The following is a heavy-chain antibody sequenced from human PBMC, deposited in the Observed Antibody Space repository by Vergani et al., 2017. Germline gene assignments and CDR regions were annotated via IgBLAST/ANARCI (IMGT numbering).Heavy chain of an antibody. CDR3: ARVVTSTNRNYFDY. V-gene: IGHV1-2*02. CDR1: GYTFTDYF. CDR2: INPNRGGT. D-gene: IGHD2-2*01. J-gene: IGHJ4*02. Sequence: QVQLVQSGAEVKKPGASVKVSCKASGYTFTDYFMHWVRQVPGQGLEWMGWINPNRGGTYYAQKVQGRVTMTRKTSISTAYMELSNLRSDDTAVYYCARVVTSTNRNYFDYWGQGTLVTVSS.